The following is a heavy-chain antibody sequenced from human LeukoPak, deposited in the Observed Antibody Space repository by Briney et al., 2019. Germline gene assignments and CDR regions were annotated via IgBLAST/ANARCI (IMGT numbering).Heavy chain of an antibody. V-gene: IGHV4-34*01. CDR2: INHSGRT. D-gene: IGHD1-26*01. Sequence: SETLSLTCAVYGGSFSDYFWGWIRQPPGKGLEWIGEINHSGRTYYNPSLKSRVTISVDTSKNQFSLKLSSVTAADTAVYYCARALSGSYYGIHAFDIWGQGTMVTVSS. CDR3: ARALSGSYYGIHAFDI. CDR1: GGSFSDYF. J-gene: IGHJ3*02.